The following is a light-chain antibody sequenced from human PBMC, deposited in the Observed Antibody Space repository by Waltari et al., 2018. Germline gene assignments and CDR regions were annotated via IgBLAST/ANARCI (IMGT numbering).Light chain of an antibody. Sequence: SALTQPASVSGSPGQSITISCTGTSRDVGASHLISWYQQGPGRDPKLVIYEGTKRPPGVSDRFSGSKSDNTASLTSSGRQAEDEADYYCCSYGGRSTLVFGGGTKLTVL. J-gene: IGLJ3*02. CDR1: SRDVGASHL. V-gene: IGLV2-23*01. CDR2: EGT. CDR3: CSYGGRSTLV.